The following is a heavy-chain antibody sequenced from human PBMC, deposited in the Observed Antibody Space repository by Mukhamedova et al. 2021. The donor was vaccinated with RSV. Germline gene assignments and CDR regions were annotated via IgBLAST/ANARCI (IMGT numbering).Heavy chain of an antibody. Sequence: GCIYSSGSTSYNPSLKSRVTISIDTSKKQFSLKLNSVTAADTALYYCARGLSWSGYTNWFDPWGRRTLVTVSS. V-gene: IGHV4-59*09. J-gene: IGHJ5*02. D-gene: IGHD3-3*01. CDR3: ARGLSWSGYTNWFDP. CDR2: IYSSGST.